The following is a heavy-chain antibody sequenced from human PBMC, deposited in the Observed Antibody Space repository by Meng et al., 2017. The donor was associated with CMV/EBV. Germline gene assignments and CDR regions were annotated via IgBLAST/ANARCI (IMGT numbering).Heavy chain of an antibody. D-gene: IGHD2-2*01. CDR3: ARARVPAAIGAINWFDP. CDR2: ISSSGSTI. CDR1: GFTFSDYY. Sequence: GESLKISCAASGFTFSDYYMSWIRQAPGKGLEWVSYISSSGSTIYYADSVKGRFTISRGNAKNSLYLQMNSLRAEDTAVYYCARARVPAAIGAINWFDPWGQGTLVTVSS. J-gene: IGHJ5*02. V-gene: IGHV3-11*01.